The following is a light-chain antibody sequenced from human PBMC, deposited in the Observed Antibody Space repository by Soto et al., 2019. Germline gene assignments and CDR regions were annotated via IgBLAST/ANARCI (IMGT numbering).Light chain of an antibody. CDR1: QSISSW. Sequence: DIQMTQSPSTLSASVGDRVTITCRASQSISSWLAWYQQKPGKAPKLRIYKASSLESGVPLRFSGSGSGTEFTLTISNLQPDDFAIYYCQQYNSYPLTFGGGTKVQIK. CDR3: QQYNSYPLT. J-gene: IGKJ4*01. CDR2: KAS. V-gene: IGKV1-5*03.